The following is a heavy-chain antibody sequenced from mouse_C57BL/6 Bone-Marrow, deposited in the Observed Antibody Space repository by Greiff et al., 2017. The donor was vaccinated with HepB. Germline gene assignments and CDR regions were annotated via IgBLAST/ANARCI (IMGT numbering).Heavy chain of an antibody. J-gene: IGHJ4*01. D-gene: IGHD2-1*01. CDR2: ILPGSGST. CDR3: ELPHAMDY. CDR1: GYTFTGYW. Sequence: VQLQQSGAELMKPGASVKLSCKATGYTFTGYWIEWVKQRPGHGLEWIGEILPGSGSTNYNDKFKGKATFTADTSSNTAYMQLSSLTTEDSAIYYCELPHAMDYWGQGTSVTVSS. V-gene: IGHV1-9*01.